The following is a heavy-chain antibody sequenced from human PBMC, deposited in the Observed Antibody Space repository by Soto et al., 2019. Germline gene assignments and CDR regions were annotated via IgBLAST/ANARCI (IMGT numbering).Heavy chain of an antibody. J-gene: IGHJ5*02. CDR3: ARDRYDYGDYNNWFDP. CDR1: GFTFSSYG. CDR2: IWYDGSNK. Sequence: QVQLVESGGGVVQPGRSLRLSCAASGFTFSSYGMHWVRQAPGKGLEWVAVIWYDGSNKYYADSVKGRFTISRENSKNTLYLQMNSLRAEDTAVYYCARDRYDYGDYNNWFDPLGQGTLVTVSS. V-gene: IGHV3-33*01. D-gene: IGHD4-17*01.